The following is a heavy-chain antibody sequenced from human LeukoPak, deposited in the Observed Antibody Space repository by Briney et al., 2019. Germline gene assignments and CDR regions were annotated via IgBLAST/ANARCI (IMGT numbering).Heavy chain of an antibody. CDR2: ISSSGSTI. D-gene: IGHD3-10*01. J-gene: IGHJ6*03. CDR3: ARRYHGSGSYPYYYYYYYMDV. V-gene: IGHV3-11*04. Sequence: PGGSLRLSCAASGFTFSDYYMSWIRQAPGKGLEWVSYISSSGSTIYYADSVKGRFAISRDNAKNSLYLQMNSLRAEDAAVYYCARRYHGSGSYPYYYYYYYMDVWGKGTTVTVSS. CDR1: GFTFSDYY.